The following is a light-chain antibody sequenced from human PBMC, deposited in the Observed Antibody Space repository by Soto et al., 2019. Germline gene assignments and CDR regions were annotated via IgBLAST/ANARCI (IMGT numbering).Light chain of an antibody. Sequence: DIVMTQSPDSLAVSLGERATINCKSSQSVLYSSNNKNYLAWYQQKPGQPPKLLIYWASTRESGVPERFSGSGSGTDFTLTISSLQAEDVAVYYCQQYYSTPVTFGQGTKVELK. J-gene: IGKJ1*01. CDR2: WAS. CDR3: QQYYSTPVT. V-gene: IGKV4-1*01. CDR1: QSVLYSSNNKNY.